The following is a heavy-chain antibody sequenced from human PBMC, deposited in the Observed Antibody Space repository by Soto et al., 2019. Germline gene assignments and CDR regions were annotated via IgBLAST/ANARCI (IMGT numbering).Heavy chain of an antibody. Sequence: PGGSLRLSCAASGFVFSSYSMNWVRQAPGRGLEWVSSVSSSSRFIYYADSIEGRFTISRDNAKDSVYLQMSSLRAEDTAVYFCVRDLAYDNAFDIWGQGTMVTVSS. D-gene: IGHD3-9*01. CDR2: VSSSSRFI. J-gene: IGHJ3*02. CDR1: GFVFSSYS. CDR3: VRDLAYDNAFDI. V-gene: IGHV3-21*01.